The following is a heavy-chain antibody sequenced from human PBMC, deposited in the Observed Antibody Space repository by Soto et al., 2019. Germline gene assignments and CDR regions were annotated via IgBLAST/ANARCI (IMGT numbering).Heavy chain of an antibody. Sequence: GESLKISCQGSGYSFTTYWISWVRQMPGKGLEWMGKIDPADSSTNYSPSFQGHITISVDRSINTAHLQFSSLKAADTAVYYCARLEKWYYNYYGLDVWGQGTRVTVSS. V-gene: IGHV5-10-1*01. CDR3: ARLEKWYYNYYGLDV. CDR2: IDPADSST. D-gene: IGHD1-26*01. CDR1: GYSFTTYW. J-gene: IGHJ6*02.